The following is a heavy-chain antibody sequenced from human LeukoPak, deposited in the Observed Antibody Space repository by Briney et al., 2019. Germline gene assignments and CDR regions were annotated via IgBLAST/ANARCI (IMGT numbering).Heavy chain of an antibody. D-gene: IGHD3-22*01. Sequence: PGGSLRLSCAASGFTFSSYWMSWVRQAPGKGLEWVANIKEDGSEKYYVGSVRGRFTISRDNAKNSLSLQMNSLRAEDTAVYYCAKASIIVVVTQAFDIWGQGTMVTVSS. V-gene: IGHV3-7*05. CDR1: GFTFSSYW. J-gene: IGHJ3*02. CDR3: AKASIIVVVTQAFDI. CDR2: IKEDGSEK.